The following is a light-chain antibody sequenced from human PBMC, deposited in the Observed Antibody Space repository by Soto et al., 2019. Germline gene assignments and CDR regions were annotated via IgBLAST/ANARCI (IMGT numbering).Light chain of an antibody. V-gene: IGLV1-44*01. J-gene: IGLJ1*01. CDR2: TNN. CDR3: SAWDGSLNNFV. Sequence: QSVLTQPPSASGTPGQRVTISCSGSTPNIRNNPVTWFQQFPGTAPKLLIYTNNQRPSGVPDRFSGTKSDTAASLAISGLQSADEADYYCSAWDGSLNNFVFGTGTKVTVL. CDR1: TPNIRNNP.